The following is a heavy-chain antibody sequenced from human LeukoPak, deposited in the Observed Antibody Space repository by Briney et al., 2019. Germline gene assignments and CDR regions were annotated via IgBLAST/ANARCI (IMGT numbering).Heavy chain of an antibody. CDR3: ARVRGSYHFDY. CDR2: ITSSSSAI. CDR1: GFTFSGYS. J-gene: IGHJ4*02. Sequence: GGSLRLSCAASGFTFSGYSMNWVRQAPGKGLEWVSYITSSSSAIYYADSVKGRFTISRDNAKNSLYLQMNSLRSEDTAVYYCARVRGSYHFDYWGQGTLVTVSS. V-gene: IGHV3-48*01. D-gene: IGHD1-26*01.